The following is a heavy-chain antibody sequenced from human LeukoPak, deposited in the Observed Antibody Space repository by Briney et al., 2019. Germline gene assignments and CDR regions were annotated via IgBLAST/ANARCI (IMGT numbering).Heavy chain of an antibody. J-gene: IGHJ4*02. CDR2: ISNSGST. D-gene: IGHD3-3*01. V-gene: IGHV4-59*08. Sequence: PSETLSLTCTVSGDSISSYHWSWIRQPPGKEMEWIGYISNSGSTNCNPSLKSRITISVDTSKKQLSLKVSSVTAADTAVYYCVRQALRSGYYXXXDFWGQGILVTVSS. CDR3: VRQALRSGYYXXXDF. CDR1: GDSISSYH.